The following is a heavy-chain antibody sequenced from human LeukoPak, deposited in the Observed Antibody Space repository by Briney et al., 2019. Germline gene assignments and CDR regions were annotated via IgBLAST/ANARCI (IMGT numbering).Heavy chain of an antibody. CDR1: GYGFSDVY. V-gene: IGHV1-2*02. CDR3: ATSSSVTHTRDP. J-gene: IGHJ5*02. CDR2: INPHSGDT. Sequence: ASVKVSCKASGYGFSDVYFNWVRQAPGQGLEWMGWINPHSGDTNYAQRFQGGVSMDASIDTAYMELSRLTSDDTAVYYCATSSSVTHTRDPWGQGTLVTVSS. D-gene: IGHD5/OR15-5a*01.